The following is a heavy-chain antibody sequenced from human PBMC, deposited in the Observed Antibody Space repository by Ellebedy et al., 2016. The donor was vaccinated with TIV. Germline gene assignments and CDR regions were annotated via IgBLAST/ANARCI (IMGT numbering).Heavy chain of an antibody. D-gene: IGHD4-11*01. CDR3: ARRGGDYSNYDY. V-gene: IGHV4-39*01. J-gene: IGHJ4*02. CDR2: IYYSGST. Sequence: SETLSLTCNVSGASISNSGYYWGWIRQPPGKSLEWIGIIYYSGSTYYNPSLKSRVTISVDTSKNQFFLKLTSVTAADTAVYYCARRGGDYSNYDYWGQGTLVTVSS. CDR1: GASISNSGYY.